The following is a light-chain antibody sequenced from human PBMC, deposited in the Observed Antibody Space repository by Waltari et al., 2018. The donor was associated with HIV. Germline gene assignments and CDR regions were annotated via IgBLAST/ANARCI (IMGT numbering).Light chain of an antibody. CDR2: GAS. V-gene: IGKV3D-20*02. CDR3: QQRSRKLT. Sequence: EIVLTQSPGTLSLSPGERATLSCRASQSVSSSYLAWYQQKPGQAPRLLIYGASSRATGIPDRFSGSGSGTDFTLTISSLEPEDFAVYYCQQRSRKLTFGGGTKVEVK. CDR1: QSVSSSY. J-gene: IGKJ4*01.